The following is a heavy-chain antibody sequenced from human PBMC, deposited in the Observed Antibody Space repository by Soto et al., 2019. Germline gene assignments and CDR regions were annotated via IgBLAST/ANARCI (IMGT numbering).Heavy chain of an antibody. CDR3: AKDSTLGVGGGMAA. Sequence: EVQLVESGGGLVQPGRSLRLSCAASGFTFDDYAMHWVRQAPGKGLEWVSGISWNGGSIGYADSVKGRFTISRDNAKNPLYLKMNGLRVEDTAFYSCAKDSTLGVGGGMAAGGQGTRVTV. D-gene: IGHD3-16*01. J-gene: IGHJ6*02. V-gene: IGHV3-9*01. CDR1: GFTFDDYA. CDR2: ISWNGGSI.